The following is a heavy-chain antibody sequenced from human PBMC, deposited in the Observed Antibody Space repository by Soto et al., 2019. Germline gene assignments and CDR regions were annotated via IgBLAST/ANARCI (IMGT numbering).Heavy chain of an antibody. CDR1: GFTFSSYE. V-gene: IGHV3-48*03. J-gene: IGHJ6*02. CDR3: AIKAGTDYYYYYGVDV. D-gene: IGHD6-19*01. Sequence: GGSLRLSCAASGFTFSSYEMNWVRQAPGKGLEWVSYISSSGPTISYADSVKGRLTISRDNAKNSLYLQMNSLRAEDTAVYYCAIKAGTDYYYYYGVDVWGQGTTVTVSS. CDR2: ISSSGPTI.